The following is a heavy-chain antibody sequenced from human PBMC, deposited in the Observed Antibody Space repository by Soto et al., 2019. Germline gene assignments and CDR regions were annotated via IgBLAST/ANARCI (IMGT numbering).Heavy chain of an antibody. CDR1: GFTFSSYD. J-gene: IGHJ6*02. Sequence: EVQLVESGGGLVQPGGSLRLSCAASGFTFSSYDMHWVRQATGKGLEWVSAIGTAGDTYYPGSVKGRFTISRENAKNSLYLQMNSLRAGDTAVYYCTRGTTVTTRYYYGMDVWGQGTTVTVSS. V-gene: IGHV3-13*01. D-gene: IGHD4-17*01. CDR2: IGTAGDT. CDR3: TRGTTVTTRYYYGMDV.